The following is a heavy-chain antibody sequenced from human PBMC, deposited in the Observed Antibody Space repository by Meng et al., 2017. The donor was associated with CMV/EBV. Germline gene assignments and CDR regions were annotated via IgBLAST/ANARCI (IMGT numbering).Heavy chain of an antibody. V-gene: IGHV3-53*01. Sequence: GESLKISCAASGFTVSSNYMSWVRQAPGKGLEWVSAIYSGGSTYYADSVKGRFTISRDNSKNTLYLQMNSLRAEDTAVYYCARGSDRDYYGMDVWGQGTTVTVSS. CDR3: ARGSDRDYYGMDV. CDR1: GFTVSSNY. J-gene: IGHJ6*02. CDR2: IYSGGST.